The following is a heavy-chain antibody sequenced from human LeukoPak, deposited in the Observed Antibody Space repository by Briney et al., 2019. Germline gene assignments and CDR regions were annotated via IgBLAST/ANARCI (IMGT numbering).Heavy chain of an antibody. CDR2: ISAYNGNT. CDR3: ARERGVTTKFYY. V-gene: IGHV1-18*01. J-gene: IGHJ4*02. CDR1: GYTFTSYG. D-gene: IGHD4-17*01. Sequence: ASVKVSCKASGYTFTSYGISWVRQAPGQGLEWMGWISAYNGNTNYAQKLQGRVTITTDTSTSTAYMELRSLRSDATAVYYCARERGVTTKFYYWGQGTLVTVSS.